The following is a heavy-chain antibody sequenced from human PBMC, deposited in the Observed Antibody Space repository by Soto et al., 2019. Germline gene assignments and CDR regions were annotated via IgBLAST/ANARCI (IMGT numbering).Heavy chain of an antibody. Sequence: GESLKISCKGSGYSFTSYWISWVRQMPGKGLEWMGRIDPSDSYTNYSPSFQGHVTISADKSISTAYLQWSSLKASDTAMYYCARSPPGYYDSSGYYYPLDYWGQGTLVTSPQ. CDR1: GYSFTSYW. J-gene: IGHJ4*02. CDR2: IDPSDSYT. D-gene: IGHD3-22*01. CDR3: ARSPPGYYDSSGYYYPLDY. V-gene: IGHV5-10-1*01.